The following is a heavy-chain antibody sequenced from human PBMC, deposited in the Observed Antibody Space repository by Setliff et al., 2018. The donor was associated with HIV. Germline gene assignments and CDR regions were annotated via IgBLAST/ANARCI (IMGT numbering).Heavy chain of an antibody. J-gene: IGHJ5*02. V-gene: IGHV1-69*04. D-gene: IGHD3-22*01. CDR3: AGERPGDHYESTGYQLADWFDP. CDR1: GGSFTSYT. CDR2: IIPIVTIA. Sequence: GASVKVSCKASGGSFTSYTFSWVRQAPGQGLEWMGRIIPIVTIAHYAEQFVGRVTITADKSTSTTYMEGSSLRSEDTAVYYCAGERPGDHYESTGYQLADWFDPWGQGTLVTVSS.